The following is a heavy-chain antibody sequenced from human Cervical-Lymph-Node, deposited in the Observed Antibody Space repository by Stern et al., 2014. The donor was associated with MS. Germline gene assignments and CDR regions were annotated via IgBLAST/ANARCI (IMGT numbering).Heavy chain of an antibody. J-gene: IGHJ5*02. CDR1: GGSISSGSYY. CDR2: IYTSGST. D-gene: IGHD2-8*01. V-gene: IGHV4-61*02. CDR3: AREVPYCTNGVCYGWFDP. Sequence: QLQLQESGPGLVKPSQTLSLTYTVSGGSISSGSYYWSWIRQPAGKGLEWIGRIYTSGSTNYNPSLKSRVTISVDTSTNQLSLKLRSVTAADTAVYYCAREVPYCTNGVCYGWFDPWGQGTLVTVSS.